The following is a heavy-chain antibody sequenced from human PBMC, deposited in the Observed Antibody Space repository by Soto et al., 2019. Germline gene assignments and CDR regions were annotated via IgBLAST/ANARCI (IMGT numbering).Heavy chain of an antibody. CDR1: GFRFSGHG. CDR3: ARCTGTGSDTQGRLDS. CDR2: IGFDGTKK. Sequence: QVQLVEFGGGVVQPGGSLSLSCAASGFRFSGHGMHWVRQAPGKGLEWVTFIGFDGTKKDYIDSVKGRFTVSRDNSRNTLFLQMNSLRAEDTAVYFCARCTGTGSDTQGRLDSWGQGILVTVSS. V-gene: IGHV3-33*01. D-gene: IGHD3-10*01. J-gene: IGHJ4*02.